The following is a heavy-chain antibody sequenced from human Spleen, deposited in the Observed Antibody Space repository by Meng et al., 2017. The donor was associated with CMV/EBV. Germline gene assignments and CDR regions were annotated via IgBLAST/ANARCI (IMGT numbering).Heavy chain of an antibody. CDR1: GFTFSSYE. CDR3: ARDGQSPGFRIVVVPVDSYGMDV. J-gene: IGHJ6*02. D-gene: IGHD2-2*01. Sequence: GESLKISCAASGFTFSSYEMNWVRQAPGKGLEWVANIDPGASETNYVDSVKGRFTVSRDNANNLLYLQMNSLRAEDTAVYYCARDGQSPGFRIVVVPVDSYGMDVWGQGTTVTVSS. V-gene: IGHV3-7*01. CDR2: IDPGASET.